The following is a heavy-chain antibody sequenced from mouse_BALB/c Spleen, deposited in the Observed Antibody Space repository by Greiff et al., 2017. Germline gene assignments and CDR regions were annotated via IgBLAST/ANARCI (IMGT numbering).Heavy chain of an antibody. CDR1: GFSLTSYG. J-gene: IGHJ3*01. D-gene: IGHD1-1*01. CDR3: ARDGGGGLLRSFAY. CDR2: IWAGGST. Sequence: VQLVESGPGLVEPSQSLSITCTVSGFSLTSYGVHWVRQPPGKGLEWLGVIWAGGSTNYNSALMSRLSISKDNSKSQVFLKMNSLQTDDTAMYYCARDGGGGLLRSFAYWGQGTLVTVSA. V-gene: IGHV2-9*02.